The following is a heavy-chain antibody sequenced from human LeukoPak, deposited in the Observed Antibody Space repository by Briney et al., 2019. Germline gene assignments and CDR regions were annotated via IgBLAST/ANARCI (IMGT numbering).Heavy chain of an antibody. CDR1: GYTFTGYY. D-gene: IGHD3-22*01. CDR3: AREDESYDSSGYAPYYYMDV. Sequence: ASVKVSCKASGYTFTGYYIHWVRQAPGQGLEWMGWISAYNGNTNYAQKLQGRVTMTTDTSTSTAYMELRSLRSDDTAVYYCAREDESYDSSGYAPYYYMDVWGKGTTVTISS. CDR2: ISAYNGNT. V-gene: IGHV1-18*04. J-gene: IGHJ6*03.